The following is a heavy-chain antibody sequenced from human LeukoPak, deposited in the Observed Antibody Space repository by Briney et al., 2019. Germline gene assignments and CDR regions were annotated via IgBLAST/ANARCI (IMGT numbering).Heavy chain of an antibody. J-gene: IGHJ4*02. CDR3: ARDRPHVLRYFDWLLSYDY. V-gene: IGHV3-7*03. CDR1: GFTFSTFW. Sequence: PGGSLRLSCAASGFTFSTFWMNWVRQAPGKGLEWVANINQDGSVKYYVDSVKGRFTISRDNAKNSLYLQMNSLRAEDTAVYYCARDRPHVLRYFDWLLSYDYWGQGTLVTVSS. D-gene: IGHD3-9*01. CDR2: INQDGSVK.